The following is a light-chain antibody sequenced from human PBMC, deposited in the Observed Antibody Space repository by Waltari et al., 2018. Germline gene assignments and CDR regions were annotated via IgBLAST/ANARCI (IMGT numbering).Light chain of an antibody. CDR2: EVN. V-gene: IGLV2-8*01. CDR1: TSDVGGYNY. Sequence: QSALTQPPSASGSPGQSATLPCTGTTSDVGGYNYVSWYQHHPGKAPKLMVYEVNKRPSGVPDRFSGSKSGNTASLTVSGLQAEDESDYYCSSYAGSNHLVFGGGTKLTVL. CDR3: SSYAGSNHLV. J-gene: IGLJ3*02.